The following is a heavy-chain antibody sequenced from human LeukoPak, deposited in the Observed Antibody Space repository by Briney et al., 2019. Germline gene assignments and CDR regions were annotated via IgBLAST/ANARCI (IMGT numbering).Heavy chain of an antibody. V-gene: IGHV3-23*01. Sequence: GGSLRLSCAASGFTFSSYAMSWVRQAPGKGLEWVSAISGSGGSTYYADSVKGRFTISRDNSKNTLYLQMNSLRAEDTAVYYCANTIFGVVIRDQDYWGQGTLVIVSS. D-gene: IGHD3-3*01. CDR3: ANTIFGVVIRDQDY. CDR1: GFTFSSYA. J-gene: IGHJ4*02. CDR2: ISGSGGST.